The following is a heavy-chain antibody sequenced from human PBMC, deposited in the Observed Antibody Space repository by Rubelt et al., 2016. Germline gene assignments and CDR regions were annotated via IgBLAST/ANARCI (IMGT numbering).Heavy chain of an antibody. J-gene: IGHJ3*02. CDR2: IYYSGST. Sequence: QLQLQESGPGLVKPSETLSLTCTVSGGSISSSSYYWGWIRQPPGKGLEWIGSIYYSGSTYYNPSLKGRVTISVDTYKNQFSLKLSSVTAADTAVYYCASPHYDILTGYYCDAFDIWGQGTMVTVSS. V-gene: IGHV4-39*01. D-gene: IGHD3-9*01. CDR1: GGSISSSSYY. CDR3: ASPHYDILTGYYCDAFDI.